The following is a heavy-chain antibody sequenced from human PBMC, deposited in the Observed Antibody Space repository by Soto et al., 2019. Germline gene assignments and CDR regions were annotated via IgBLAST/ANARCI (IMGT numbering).Heavy chain of an antibody. Sequence: QVQLVQSGAEVKKPGASVKVSCKASGYTFTSYGISWVRQAPGRGLEWMGWISAYNGNRNYAQKLQGRVTMTTDTSTNTAYMELRSLRSDDTEVYYCARADMSLVWFDTWGQGTLVTVSP. D-gene: IGHD2-15*01. J-gene: IGHJ5*02. CDR2: ISAYNGNR. V-gene: IGHV1-18*01. CDR3: ARADMSLVWFDT. CDR1: GYTFTSYG.